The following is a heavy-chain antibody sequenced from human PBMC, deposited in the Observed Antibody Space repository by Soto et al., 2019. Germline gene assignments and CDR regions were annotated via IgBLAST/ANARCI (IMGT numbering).Heavy chain of an antibody. J-gene: IGHJ4*02. CDR2: ISSSGSTI. V-gene: IGHV3-48*03. Sequence: GGSLRLSCAASGFTFSSYEMNWVRQAPGKGLEWVSYISSSGSTIYYADSVKGRFTISRDNAKNSLYLQMNSLRAEDTAVYYCARVGYDILTGYYPPLDYWGQGTLVTVSS. CDR1: GFTFSSYE. CDR3: ARVGYDILTGYYPPLDY. D-gene: IGHD3-9*01.